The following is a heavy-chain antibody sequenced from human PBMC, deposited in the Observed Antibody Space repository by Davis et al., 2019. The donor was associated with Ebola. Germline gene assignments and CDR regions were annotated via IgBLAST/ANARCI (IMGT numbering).Heavy chain of an antibody. Sequence: SETLSLTCAVYGGSFSGYYWSWIRQPPGKGLEWIGYIYYSGSTNYNPSLKSRVTISVDTSKNQFSLKLSSVTAADTAVYYCASGTRYYYGMDVWGQGTTVTVSS. CDR3: ASGTRYYYGMDV. CDR2: IYYSGST. D-gene: IGHD3-10*01. V-gene: IGHV4-59*08. J-gene: IGHJ6*02. CDR1: GGSFSGYY.